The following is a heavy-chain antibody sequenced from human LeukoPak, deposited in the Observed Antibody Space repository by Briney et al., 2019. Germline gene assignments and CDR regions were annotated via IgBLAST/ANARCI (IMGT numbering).Heavy chain of an antibody. CDR2: FDPEDGET. Sequence: ASVKVSCKVSGYTLTELSMHWVRQAPGKGLEWMGGFDPEDGETIYAQKFQGRVTMTEDTSTDTAYMELSSLRSEDTAVYYCATMPPGTAYYYDSSGCYYVFDYWGQGTLVTVSS. J-gene: IGHJ4*02. V-gene: IGHV1-24*01. CDR1: GYTLTELS. CDR3: ATMPPGTAYYYDSSGCYYVFDY. D-gene: IGHD3-22*01.